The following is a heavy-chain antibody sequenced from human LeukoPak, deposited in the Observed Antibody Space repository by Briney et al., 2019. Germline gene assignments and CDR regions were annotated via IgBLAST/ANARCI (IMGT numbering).Heavy chain of an antibody. CDR2: IKGDGSQK. CDR1: GFTFSTYW. J-gene: IGHJ4*02. V-gene: IGHV3-7*04. Sequence: PGESLRLSCAGSGFTFSTYWMYWGRQAPGKGLEWVANIKGDGSQKNYADSVKGRFTISRDNAKNSLYLQINSLRDEDTAVYYCARGNDYWGQGTLVTVSS. CDR3: ARGNDY.